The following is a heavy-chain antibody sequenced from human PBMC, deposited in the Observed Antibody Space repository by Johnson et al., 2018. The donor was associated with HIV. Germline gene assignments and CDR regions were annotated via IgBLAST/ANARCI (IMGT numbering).Heavy chain of an antibody. J-gene: IGHJ3*02. CDR3: ARAPWVYYDSSGYHDAFDI. CDR2: ISGSGSTI. D-gene: IGHD3-22*01. CDR1: GFTFSDYY. Sequence: QVQLVESGGGLVKPGGSLRLSCAASGFTFSDYYMSWIRQAPGKGLEWVSYISGSGSTIYYADSVKGRFTISRDNAKNSLYLQMNSLRAEDTAVYYCARAPWVYYDSSGYHDAFDIWGQGTMVTVSS. V-gene: IGHV3-11*04.